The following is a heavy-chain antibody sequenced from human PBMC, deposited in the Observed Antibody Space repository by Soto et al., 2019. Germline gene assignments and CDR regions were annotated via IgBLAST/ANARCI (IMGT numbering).Heavy chain of an antibody. CDR1: GDSVSNYY. CDR2: VYSSGAT. CDR3: TKGPNWNYYYYGVDV. Sequence: ETLSLTCAVSGDSVSNYYWSWIRQPAGRGLEWIGRVYSSGATNYNPSLNGRVTMSVDTFRNQFSLRLSSVTAADTAIYYCTKGPNWNYYYYGVDVWGQGTAVTVSS. J-gene: IGHJ6*02. D-gene: IGHD1-20*01. V-gene: IGHV4-4*07.